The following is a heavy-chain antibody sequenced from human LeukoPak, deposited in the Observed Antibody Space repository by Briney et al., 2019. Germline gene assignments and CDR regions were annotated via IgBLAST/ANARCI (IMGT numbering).Heavy chain of an antibody. CDR1: GFTVSNSY. V-gene: IGHV3-53*01. Sequence: GGSLRLSCAASGFTVSNSYMGWVRQAPGKGLEWVSVIYRDGSTYYADSVKGRFTISRDNSKNTLSLQMNSLRAEDTAVYYCAGAIGYFDFWGQGTLVTVSS. D-gene: IGHD2-21*01. J-gene: IGHJ4*02. CDR3: AGAIGYFDF. CDR2: IYRDGST.